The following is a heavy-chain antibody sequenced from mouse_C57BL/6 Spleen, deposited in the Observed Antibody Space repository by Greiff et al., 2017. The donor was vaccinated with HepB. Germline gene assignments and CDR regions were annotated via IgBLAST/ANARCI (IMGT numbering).Heavy chain of an antibody. CDR3: ARIGYYGSSYWYFDV. CDR2: IYWDDDK. J-gene: IGHJ1*03. D-gene: IGHD1-1*01. CDR1: GFSLSTSGMG. V-gene: IGHV8-12*01. Sequence: QVTLKVSGPGILQSSQTLSLTCSFSGFSLSTSGMGVSWIRQPSGKGLEWLAHIYWDDDKRYNPSLKSRLTITKDTSRNQVFLKITSVDTADTATYYCARIGYYGSSYWYFDVWGTGTTVTVSS.